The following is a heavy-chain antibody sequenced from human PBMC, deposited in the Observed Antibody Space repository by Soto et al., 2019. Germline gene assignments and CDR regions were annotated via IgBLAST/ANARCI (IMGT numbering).Heavy chain of an antibody. Sequence: QVQLQESGPGLVKPSQTLSLTCTVSGGSISSGGYYWSWIRQHPGKGLEWIGYIYYSGSTYYNPSRKRRVTISVDTSKNQFSLKLSSVTAADTAVYYCARELRFGEDYSGMDVWGQGTTVTVSS. CDR3: ARELRFGEDYSGMDV. V-gene: IGHV4-31*03. CDR2: IYYSGST. CDR1: GGSISSGGYY. D-gene: IGHD3-10*01. J-gene: IGHJ6*02.